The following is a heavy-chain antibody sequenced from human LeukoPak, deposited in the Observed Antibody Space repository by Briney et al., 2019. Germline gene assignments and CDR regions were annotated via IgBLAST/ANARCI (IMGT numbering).Heavy chain of an antibody. J-gene: IGHJ6*02. D-gene: IGHD1-7*01. CDR3: ARDRLELRYYYYGMDV. V-gene: IGHV4-39*07. CDR1: GASISTNTHY. CDR2: IHHTGTP. Sequence: SETLSLTCIVSGASISTNTHYWGWVRQPPGEGLEWIASIHHTGTPYYNPSLKSRVTISVDTSKNQFSLKLSSVTAADTAVYYCARDRLELRYYYYGMDVWGQGTTVTVSS.